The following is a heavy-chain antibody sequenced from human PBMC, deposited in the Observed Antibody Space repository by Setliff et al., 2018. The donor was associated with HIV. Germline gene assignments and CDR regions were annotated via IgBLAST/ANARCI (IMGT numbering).Heavy chain of an antibody. J-gene: IGHJ3*02. D-gene: IGHD3-10*01. CDR1: GFSLSTSGMR. Sequence: SGPTLVNPTQTLTLTCTFSGFSLSTSGMRVTWIRQPPGKALEWLARIDWDDGKFYSTSLKTRLTISKDTSKNQVVLTMTNMDPVDTATYYCARGPYGPPDAFDIWGQGTMVTVSS. CDR2: IDWDDGK. CDR3: ARGPYGPPDAFDI. V-gene: IGHV2-70*04.